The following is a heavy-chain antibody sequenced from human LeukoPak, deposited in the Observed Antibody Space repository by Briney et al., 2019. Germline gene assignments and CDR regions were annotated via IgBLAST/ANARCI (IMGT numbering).Heavy chain of an antibody. J-gene: IGHJ4*02. CDR3: ARGIESYGDYGY. CDR2: IYSSGST. D-gene: IGHD4-17*01. CDR1: GGSISSYY. Sequence: SETLSLTCTVSGGSISSYYWSWIRQPAGKGLEWIGRIYSSGSTNYNPSLKSRVTMSVDTSKNQFSLKLSSLTAADTAIYYCARGIESYGDYGYWGQGILVAVSS. V-gene: IGHV4-4*07.